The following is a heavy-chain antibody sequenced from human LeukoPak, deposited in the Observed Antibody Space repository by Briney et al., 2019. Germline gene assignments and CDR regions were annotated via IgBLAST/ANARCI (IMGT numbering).Heavy chain of an antibody. CDR1: GFTFSSYS. CDR2: ISSSSSYI. D-gene: IGHD2-15*01. CDR3: ASGRYCSGGSCYMDY. J-gene: IGHJ4*02. Sequence: GGSLRLSCAASGFTFSSYSMNWVRQAPGKGLEWVSSISSSSSYIYYADSVKGRFTISRDNAKNSLYLQMNSLRAEHTAVYYCASGRYCSGGSCYMDYWGQGTLVTVSS. V-gene: IGHV3-21*01.